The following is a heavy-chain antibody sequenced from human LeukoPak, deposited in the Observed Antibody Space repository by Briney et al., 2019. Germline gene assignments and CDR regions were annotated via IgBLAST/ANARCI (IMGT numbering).Heavy chain of an antibody. J-gene: IGHJ4*02. D-gene: IGHD3-3*01. V-gene: IGHV4-59*12. Sequence: SETLSLTCTVSGGSISSYYWSWIRQPPGKGLEWIGYIYYSGSTNYNPSLKSRVTISVDTSKNQFSLKLSSVTAADTAVYYCARDRGGDFWSGYSHHYFDYWGQGTLVTVSS. CDR3: ARDRGGDFWSGYSHHYFDY. CDR1: GGSISSYY. CDR2: IYYSGST.